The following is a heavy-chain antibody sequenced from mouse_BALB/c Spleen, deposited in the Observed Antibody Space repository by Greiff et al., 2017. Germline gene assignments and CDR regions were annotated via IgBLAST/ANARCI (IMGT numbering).Heavy chain of an antibody. CDR3: ARGSLYYYAMDY. CDR2: ILPGSGST. V-gene: IGHV1-9*01. CDR1: GYTFSSYW. D-gene: IGHD6-1*01. J-gene: IGHJ4*01. Sequence: QVQLQQSGAELMKPGASVKISCKATGYTFSSYWIEWVKQRPGHGLEWIGEILPGSGSTNYNEKFKGKATFTADTSSNTAYMQLSSLTSEDSAVYYCARGSLYYYAMDYWGQGTSVTVSS.